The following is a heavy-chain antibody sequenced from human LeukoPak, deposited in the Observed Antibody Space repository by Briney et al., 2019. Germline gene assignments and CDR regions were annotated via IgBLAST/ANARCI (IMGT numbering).Heavy chain of an antibody. J-gene: IGHJ4*02. V-gene: IGHV4-39*01. CDR2: IYYSGST. Sequence: SETLSLTCTVSGGSISSSSYYWGWIRQPPGKGLEWIGSIYYSGSTYYNPSLKSRVTISVDTSKNQFSLKLSSVTAADTAVYYCARVFSAAGTSYFDYWGQGTLVTVSS. CDR1: GGSISSSSYY. CDR3: ARVFSAAGTSYFDY. D-gene: IGHD6-13*01.